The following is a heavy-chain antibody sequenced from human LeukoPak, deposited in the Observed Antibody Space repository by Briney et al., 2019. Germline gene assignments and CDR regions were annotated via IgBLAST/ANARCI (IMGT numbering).Heavy chain of an antibody. CDR3: ARDHASVSGSYYDLDY. D-gene: IGHD1-26*01. J-gene: IGHJ4*02. V-gene: IGHV3-33*01. CDR2: IWYDGSNK. Sequence: GGSLRLSCAASGFTFSSYGMHWVRQAPGKGLEWVAVIWYDGSNKYYADSVKGRFTISRDNSKNTLYLQMNSLRAEDTAVYYCARDHASVSGSYYDLDYWGQGTLVTVSS. CDR1: GFTFSSYG.